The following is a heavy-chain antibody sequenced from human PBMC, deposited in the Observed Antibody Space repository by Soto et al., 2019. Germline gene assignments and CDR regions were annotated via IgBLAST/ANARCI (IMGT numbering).Heavy chain of an antibody. V-gene: IGHV1-18*01. Sequence: QVQLVQSGAEVKKPGASVKVSCKASGYTFTSYGINWVRQAPGQGLEWMGWMSAYNGNTNYAQKLQGRVTMTTDTSTSTAYRELMTLRYYERALNSCASGSTVATGRYWGLGTLVTVSS. CDR3: ASGSTVATGRY. J-gene: IGHJ4*02. D-gene: IGHD4-17*01. CDR2: MSAYNGNT. CDR1: GYTFTSYG.